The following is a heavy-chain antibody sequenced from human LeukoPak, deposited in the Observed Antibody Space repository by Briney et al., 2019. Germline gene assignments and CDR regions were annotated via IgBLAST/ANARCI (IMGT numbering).Heavy chain of an antibody. J-gene: IGHJ5*02. V-gene: IGHV4-4*07. CDR2: IYNSGST. CDR3: ARHGREQKLVTFDP. D-gene: IGHD6-13*01. CDR1: GGSISRYY. Sequence: SETLSLTCTVSGGSISRYYWSWIGQPARKGLERIGSIYNSGSTNYNPSLKSRVTMSVDTSKNRFSLKLSSVTAADTAVYYCARHGREQKLVTFDPWGPGTLVTVS.